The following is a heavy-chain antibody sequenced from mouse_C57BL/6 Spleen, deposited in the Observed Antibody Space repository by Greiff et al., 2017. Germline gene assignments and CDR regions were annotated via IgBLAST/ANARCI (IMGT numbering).Heavy chain of an antibody. CDR2: INPSNGGT. CDR3: ARKEDYSNYDY. J-gene: IGHJ2*01. V-gene: IGHV1-53*01. CDR1: GYTFTSYW. Sequence: QVHVKQSGTELVKPGASVKLSCKASGYTFTSYWMHWVKQRPGQGLEWIGNINPSNGGTNYNEKFKSKATLTVDKSSSTAYMQLSSLTSEDSAVYYCARKEDYSNYDYWGQGTTLTVSS. D-gene: IGHD2-5*01.